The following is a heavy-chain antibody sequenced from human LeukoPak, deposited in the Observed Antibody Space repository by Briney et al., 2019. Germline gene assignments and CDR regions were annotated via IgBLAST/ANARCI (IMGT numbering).Heavy chain of an antibody. J-gene: IGHJ4*02. Sequence: GGSLRLSCAASGFTFSSYAMSWVRQAPGKGLEWVSAISGSGGSTYYADSVKGRFTISRDNSKNTLYLQMNSLRAEDTAVYYCAKDGYYYDSSGYWSHWGQGTLVTVSS. CDR3: AKDGYYYDSSGYWSH. V-gene: IGHV3-23*01. CDR2: ISGSGGST. CDR1: GFTFSSYA. D-gene: IGHD3-22*01.